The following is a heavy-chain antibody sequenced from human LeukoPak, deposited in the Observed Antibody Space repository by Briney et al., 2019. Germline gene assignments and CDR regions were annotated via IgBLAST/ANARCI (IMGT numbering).Heavy chain of an antibody. CDR2: LRSGGTI. CDR3: AKGGNYDFWSGYYPLDY. D-gene: IGHD3-3*01. CDR1: EFTVSRSY. Sequence: PGGSLRLSCAATEFTVSRSYMTWVRQAPGKGLEWVSVLRSGGTIEYADTVKGRFTISRDISKNTVYLQMNNLRPEDTAVYYCAKGGNYDFWSGYYPLDYWGQGTLVTVSS. J-gene: IGHJ4*02. V-gene: IGHV3-53*01.